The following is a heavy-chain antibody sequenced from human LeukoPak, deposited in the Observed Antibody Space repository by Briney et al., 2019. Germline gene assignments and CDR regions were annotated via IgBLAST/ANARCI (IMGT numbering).Heavy chain of an antibody. D-gene: IGHD3-3*01. CDR1: GYTFDTYG. CDR2: IWYDGSNK. J-gene: IGHJ4*02. V-gene: IGHV3-33*08. CDR3: ATIFGVVTLDY. Sequence: GGSLRLSCAVSGYTFDTYGLSWVRQAPGKGLEWVAVIWYDGSNKYYADSVKGRFTISRDNSKNTLYLQMNSLRAEDTAVYYCATIFGVVTLDYWGQGTLVTVSS.